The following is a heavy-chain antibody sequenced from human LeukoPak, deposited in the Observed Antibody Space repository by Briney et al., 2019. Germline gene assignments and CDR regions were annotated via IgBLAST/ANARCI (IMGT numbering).Heavy chain of an antibody. V-gene: IGHV1-8*01. J-gene: IGHJ4*02. CDR3: ARGFKGANGWLQFGY. CDR2: MNPNSGNT. D-gene: IGHD5-24*01. CDR1: GYTFTSYD. Sequence: AASVKVSCKASGYTFTSYDINWVRQATGQGLEWMGWMNPNSGNTGYAQKFQGRVTMTRNTSISTAYMELSSLRSEDTAVYYCARGFKGANGWLQFGYWGQGTLVTVSS.